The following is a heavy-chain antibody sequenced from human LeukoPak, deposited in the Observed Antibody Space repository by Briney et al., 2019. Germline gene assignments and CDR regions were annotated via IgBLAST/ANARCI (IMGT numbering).Heavy chain of an antibody. CDR2: ISSSGSTI. CDR3: ARDWRDSSGKFPNDAFDI. J-gene: IGHJ3*02. Sequence: TGGSLRLSCAASGFTFSDYYMSWIRQAPGKGLEWVSYISSSGSTIYYADSVTGRFTISRDNAKNSLYLKMTSLRAEATAVYYCARDWRDSSGKFPNDAFDIWGQGTMVTVSS. D-gene: IGHD3-22*01. V-gene: IGHV3-11*04. CDR1: GFTFSDYY.